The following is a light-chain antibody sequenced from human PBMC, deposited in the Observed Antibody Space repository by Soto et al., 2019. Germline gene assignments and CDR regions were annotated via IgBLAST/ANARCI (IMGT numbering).Light chain of an antibody. CDR2: GAS. V-gene: IGKV3-15*01. Sequence: EIEMTQSPATPSVSPGEGVTLSCRASQSVSSNLAWYQQRPGQAPRLLIYGASTRATGIPARFSGSGSGTEFTLTISSLQSEDFAVYYCQQYNNWPPITFGQGTRLEIK. J-gene: IGKJ5*01. CDR1: QSVSSN. CDR3: QQYNNWPPIT.